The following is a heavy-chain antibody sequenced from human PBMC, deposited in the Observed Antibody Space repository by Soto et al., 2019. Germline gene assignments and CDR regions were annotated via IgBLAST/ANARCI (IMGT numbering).Heavy chain of an antibody. CDR3: ARDSAPYGDYGYYYYYGMDV. CDR2: IYYSGST. V-gene: IGHV4-31*03. CDR1: GGSISSCGSY. D-gene: IGHD4-17*01. Sequence: SDTLSLTCTVSGGSISSCGSYWSWIRQHPVKGLEWIGYIYYSGSTYYNPSLKSRVTISVDTSKNQFSLKLSSVTAADTAVYYCARDSAPYGDYGYYYYYGMDVWGQGTTVT. J-gene: IGHJ6*02.